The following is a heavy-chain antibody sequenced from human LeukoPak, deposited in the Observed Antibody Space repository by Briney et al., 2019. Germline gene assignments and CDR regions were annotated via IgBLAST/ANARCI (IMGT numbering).Heavy chain of an antibody. Sequence: SETLSLTCIVSGGSISSTSYYWGWIRQPPGKGLEWIGSIYYSGSTYYNPSLKSRVTISVDTSKNQFSLKLTSVTAADTAIYYCARRPLGSRDIGGFDFWGQGTLSPSPQ. CDR2: IYYSGST. CDR1: GGSISSTSYY. J-gene: IGHJ4*02. V-gene: IGHV4-39*01. CDR3: ARRPLGSRDIGGFDF. D-gene: IGHD3-16*02.